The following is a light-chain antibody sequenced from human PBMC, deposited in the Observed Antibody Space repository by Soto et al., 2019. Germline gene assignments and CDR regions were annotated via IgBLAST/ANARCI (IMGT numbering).Light chain of an antibody. J-gene: IGLJ2*01. Sequence: QSVLTQPPSVSGAPGQRVTISCTGSSSNIGAGYDVHWYQQLPGTSPKLLIYDNYNRPSGVPDRFSGSKSGTSASLAITGLQAEDEADYYCQSYDSRSVVFGGGTKLTVL. CDR3: QSYDSRSVV. CDR1: SSNIGAGYD. V-gene: IGLV1-40*01. CDR2: DNY.